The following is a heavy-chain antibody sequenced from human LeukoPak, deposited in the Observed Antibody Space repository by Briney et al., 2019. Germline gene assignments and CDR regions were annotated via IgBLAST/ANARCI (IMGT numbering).Heavy chain of an antibody. J-gene: IGHJ6*02. CDR3: AGCCSSTSCYIRYYGMDV. CDR2: IYTSGST. D-gene: IGHD2-2*02. Sequence: SETLSLTCTVSGGSISSYYWSWIRQPAGKGLEWIGRIYTSGSTNYNPSLKSRVTMSVDTSKNQFPLKLSSVTAADTAVYYCAGCCSSTSCYIRYYGMDVWGQGTTVTVSS. CDR1: GGSISSYY. V-gene: IGHV4-4*07.